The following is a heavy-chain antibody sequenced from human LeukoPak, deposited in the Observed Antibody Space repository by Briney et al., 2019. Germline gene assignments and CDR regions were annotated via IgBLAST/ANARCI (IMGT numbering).Heavy chain of an antibody. D-gene: IGHD1-26*01. J-gene: IGHJ4*02. Sequence: SETLSLTCTVSGGSISSGGYYWSWIRQHPGKGLEWIGYTYYSGSTYYNPSLKSRVTISVDTSKNQFSLKLSSVTAADTAVYYCARKREGPTTGIDYWGQGTLVTVSS. CDR2: TYYSGST. V-gene: IGHV4-31*03. CDR3: ARKREGPTTGIDY. CDR1: GGSISSGGYY.